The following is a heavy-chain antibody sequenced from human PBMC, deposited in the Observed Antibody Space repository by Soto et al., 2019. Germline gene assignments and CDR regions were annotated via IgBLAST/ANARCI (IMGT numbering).Heavy chain of an antibody. V-gene: IGHV1-3*01. CDR1: GYTFTSYA. CDR2: INAGNGNT. Sequence: ASVKVSCKASGYTFTSYAMHWVRQAPGQRLEWMGWINAGNGNTKYSQKFQGRVTITRDTSASTVYVELSSLRSEDTAVYYCAREGYDILTGYSVGWFDPWGQGTLVTVSS. J-gene: IGHJ5*02. CDR3: AREGYDILTGYSVGWFDP. D-gene: IGHD3-9*01.